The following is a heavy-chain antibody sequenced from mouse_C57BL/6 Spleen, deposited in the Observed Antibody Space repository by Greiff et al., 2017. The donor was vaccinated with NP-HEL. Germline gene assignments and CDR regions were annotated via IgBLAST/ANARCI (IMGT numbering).Heavy chain of an antibody. V-gene: IGHV1-53*01. J-gene: IGHJ4*01. CDR2: INPSNGGT. CDR3: ASPHYYGSINYAMDY. Sequence: VQLQQSGTELVKPGASVKLSCKASGYTFTSYWMHWVKQRPGQGLEWIGNINPSNGGTNYNEKFKSKATLTVDKSSSTAYMQLSSLTSEDSAVYYCASPHYYGSINYAMDYWGQGTSVTVSS. D-gene: IGHD1-1*01. CDR1: GYTFTSYW.